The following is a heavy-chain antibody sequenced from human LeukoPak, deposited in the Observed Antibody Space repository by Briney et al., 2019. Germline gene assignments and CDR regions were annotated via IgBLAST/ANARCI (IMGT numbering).Heavy chain of an antibody. J-gene: IGHJ4*02. CDR1: GFTFSNYG. Sequence: GGSLRLSCAGSGFTFSNYGVSWVRQAPGKGLEWVSGISGSGATIFYADSVTGRFTISRDNSKNTLYPQMSSLRAEDAALYYCAKSPGPYYYGYYFDFWGQGTLVAVSS. D-gene: IGHD3-22*01. CDR2: ISGSGATI. CDR3: AKSPGPYYYGYYFDF. V-gene: IGHV3-23*01.